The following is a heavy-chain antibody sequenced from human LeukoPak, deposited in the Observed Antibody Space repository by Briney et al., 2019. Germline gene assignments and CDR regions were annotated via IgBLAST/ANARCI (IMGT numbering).Heavy chain of an antibody. CDR3: ARGDYDFWSGYKIYYYYYYMDV. D-gene: IGHD3-3*01. V-gene: IGHV3-9*01. J-gene: IGHJ6*03. CDR2: ISWNSGTI. Sequence: GGSLRLSCAASGITFDDSAMHWVRQAPGKGLEWVSGISWNSGTIGYADSVKGRFTISRDNAKNSLYLQMNSLRAEDTAVYYCARGDYDFWSGYKIYYYYYYMDVWGKGTTVTVSS. CDR1: GITFDDSA.